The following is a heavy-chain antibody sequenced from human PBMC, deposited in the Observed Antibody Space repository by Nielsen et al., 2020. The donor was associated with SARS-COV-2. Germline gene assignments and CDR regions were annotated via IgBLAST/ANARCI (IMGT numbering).Heavy chain of an antibody. CDR3: ARVLFRADAFDI. V-gene: IGHV1-8*01. CDR2: MNPNSGNT. D-gene: IGHD3-10*02. J-gene: IGHJ3*02. Sequence: VRQAHGQGLEWMGWMNPNSGNTGYAQKFQGRVTMTRNTSISTAYMELSSLRSEDTAVYYCARVLFRADAFDIWGQGTMVTVSS.